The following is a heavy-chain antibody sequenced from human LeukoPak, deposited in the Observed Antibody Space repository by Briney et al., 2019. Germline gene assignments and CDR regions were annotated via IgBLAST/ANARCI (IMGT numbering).Heavy chain of an antibody. J-gene: IGHJ6*02. CDR1: GFTFSSYS. CDR2: ISSSSSTI. Sequence: PGGSLRLSCAASGFTFSSYSMNWVRQAPGKGLEWVSYISSSSSTIYYADSVKGRFTISRDNAKNSLYLQMNSLRAEDTAVYYCARGNRAGYSGYGVYYYYGMDVWGQGTTVTVSS. CDR3: ARGNRAGYSGYGVYYYYGMDV. D-gene: IGHD5-12*01. V-gene: IGHV3-48*01.